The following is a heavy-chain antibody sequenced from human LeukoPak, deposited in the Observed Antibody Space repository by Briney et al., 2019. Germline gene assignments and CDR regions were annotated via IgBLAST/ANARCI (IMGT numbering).Heavy chain of an antibody. CDR1: GFTFSSYS. CDR3: ARGTHYDILTGYYLPDY. J-gene: IGHJ4*02. V-gene: IGHV3-21*01. D-gene: IGHD3-9*01. CDR2: ISSSSYI. Sequence: GGSLRLSCAASGFTFSSYSMNWVRQAPGKGLEWVSSISSSSYIYYADSVKGRFTISRDNAKDSLYLQMNSLRAEDTAVYYCARGTHYDILTGYYLPDYWGQGTLVTVSS.